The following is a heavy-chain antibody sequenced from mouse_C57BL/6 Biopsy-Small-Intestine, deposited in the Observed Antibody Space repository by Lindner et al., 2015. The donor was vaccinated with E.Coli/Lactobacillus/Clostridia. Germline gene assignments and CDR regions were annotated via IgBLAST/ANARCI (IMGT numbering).Heavy chain of an antibody. Sequence: VQLQEVWGGLVKPGGSLKLSCAASGFTFSDYGMHWVRQAPEKGLEWVAYISRGSSTIYYADTVKGRFTISRDNAKNTLFLQMTSLRSEDTAMYYCARRADDGYYFDYWGQGTTLTVSS. CDR1: GFTFSDYG. V-gene: IGHV5-17*01. D-gene: IGHD2-3*01. CDR2: ISRGSSTI. CDR3: ARRADDGYYFDY. J-gene: IGHJ2*01.